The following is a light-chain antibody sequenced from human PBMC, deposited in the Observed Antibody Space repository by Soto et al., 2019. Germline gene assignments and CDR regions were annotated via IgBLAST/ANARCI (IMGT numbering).Light chain of an antibody. CDR1: QSVSSSY. Sequence: EIVLTQSPGTLSLSPGERATLSCRASQSVSSSYLAWYQQKPGQAPRLLIYDASNRATGIPARFSGSGSGTEFTLTISSLQPDDFATYYCQQYNSYPVTFGQGTKVDIK. J-gene: IGKJ2*01. V-gene: IGKV3-20*01. CDR2: DAS. CDR3: QQYNSYPVT.